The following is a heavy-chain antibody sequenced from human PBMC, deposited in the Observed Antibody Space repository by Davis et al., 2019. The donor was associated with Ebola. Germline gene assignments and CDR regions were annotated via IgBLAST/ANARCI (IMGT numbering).Heavy chain of an antibody. CDR2: ISYSGST. V-gene: IGHV4-59*01. CDR3: ARIRYSGTYYVSYFDY. D-gene: IGHD1-26*01. J-gene: IGHJ4*02. Sequence: SETLSLTCAVSGGSFTGSYLSWIRQPPGKGLEWIGYISYSGSTNYNPSLKSRVTISVDTSKNQFSLKLSSVTAADTAVYYCARIRYSGTYYVSYFDYWGQGTLVTVSS. CDR1: GGSFTGSY.